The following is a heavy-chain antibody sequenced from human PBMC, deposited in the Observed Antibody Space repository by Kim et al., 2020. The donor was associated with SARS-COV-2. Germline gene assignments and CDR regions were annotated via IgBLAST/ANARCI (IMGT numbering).Heavy chain of an antibody. Sequence: KSRVTISVDTSKNQFSLKLSSVTAADTAVYYCARGPTRITMVQGVSPFYYWGQGTLVTVSS. J-gene: IGHJ4*02. CDR3: ARGPTRITMVQGVSPFYY. V-gene: IGHV4-34*01. D-gene: IGHD3-10*01.